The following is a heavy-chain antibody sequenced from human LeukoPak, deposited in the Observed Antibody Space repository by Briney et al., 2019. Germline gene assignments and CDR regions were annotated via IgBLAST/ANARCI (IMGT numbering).Heavy chain of an antibody. Sequence: GRSLRLSCAASGFTFRSYGMHWVRQVPGKGLEWVAIVWYDGNNKYYADSVKGRFTVSRDNSKDTVSLQLNSLRAEDTAVYYCARGSEAAAGAFDYWGQGALVTVPS. CDR3: ARGSEAAAGAFDY. CDR2: VWYDGNNK. D-gene: IGHD6-13*01. J-gene: IGHJ4*02. V-gene: IGHV3-33*01. CDR1: GFTFRSYG.